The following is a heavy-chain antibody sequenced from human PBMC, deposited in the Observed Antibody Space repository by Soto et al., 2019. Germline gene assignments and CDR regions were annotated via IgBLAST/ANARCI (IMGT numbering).Heavy chain of an antibody. CDR1: GGSISSSSYY. D-gene: IGHD2-15*01. CDR3: AGVDYYGMDV. V-gene: IGHV4-39*01. CDR2: IYYSGST. Sequence: SETLSLTCTVSGGSISSSSYYWGWIRQPPGKGLEWIGSIYYSGSTYYNPSLKSRVTISVDTSKNQFSLKLSSVTAADTAVYYCAGVDYYGMDVWGQGTTVTVSS. J-gene: IGHJ6*02.